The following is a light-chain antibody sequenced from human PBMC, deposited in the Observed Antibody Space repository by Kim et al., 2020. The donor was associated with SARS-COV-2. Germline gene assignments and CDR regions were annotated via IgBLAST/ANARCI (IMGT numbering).Light chain of an antibody. J-gene: IGKJ4*01. CDR1: QSVGNS. CDR2: ETS. V-gene: IGKV3-11*01. Sequence: LSPGERATRPCRASQSVGNSLAWFQQKPGQAPRLLIFETSNRATGIPARFSGSGSGTAFTLTISSLEPEDFAVYYCQQRYNWPLTFGGGTKVDIK. CDR3: QQRYNWPLT.